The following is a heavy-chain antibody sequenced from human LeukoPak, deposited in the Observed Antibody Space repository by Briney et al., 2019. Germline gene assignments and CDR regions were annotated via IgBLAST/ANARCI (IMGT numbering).Heavy chain of an antibody. CDR3: AREYSSSSGRRAFDI. CDR2: IYYSGST. CDR1: GGSISSYY. J-gene: IGHJ3*02. D-gene: IGHD6-6*01. Sequence: PSETLSLTCTVSGGSISSYYWNWIRQPPGKGLEWIGYIYYSGSTNYNPSLKSRVTILVDTPKNQFSLRLSSVTAADTAVYYCAREYSSSSGRRAFDIWGQGTMVTVSS. V-gene: IGHV4-59*08.